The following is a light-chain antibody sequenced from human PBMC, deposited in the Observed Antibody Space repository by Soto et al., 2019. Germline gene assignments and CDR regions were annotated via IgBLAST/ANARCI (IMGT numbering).Light chain of an antibody. J-gene: IGKJ2*01. CDR3: QQYLSTPPT. V-gene: IGKV4-1*01. CDR2: WAS. CDR1: QSVLYSSNNMNY. Sequence: DIVMTQSPDSLAVSLGERATINCKSTQSVLYSSNNMNYLAWYQQKPGQPPKLLIYWASTWGSGVPDRFSGSGSGTDFTLTISSLQAEDVAVYYCQQYLSTPPTFGQGTNLEIK.